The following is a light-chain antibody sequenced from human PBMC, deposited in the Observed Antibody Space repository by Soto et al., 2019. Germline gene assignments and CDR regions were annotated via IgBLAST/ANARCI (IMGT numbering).Light chain of an antibody. V-gene: IGKV1-6*01. Sequence: AIEMTQSPSSLSASVGDRVTITCRASQGIRNDLGWYQQKPGKAPKLLIYAASSLQSGVPSRFRGSGSGTDFTLTISSLQPEDFATYYCLQDYNYPRSFGQGTKLEIK. CDR3: LQDYNYPRS. CDR2: AAS. CDR1: QGIRND. J-gene: IGKJ2*03.